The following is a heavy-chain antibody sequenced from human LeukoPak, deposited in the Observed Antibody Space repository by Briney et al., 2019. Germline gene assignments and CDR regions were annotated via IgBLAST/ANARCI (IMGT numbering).Heavy chain of an antibody. CDR1: GFTFTSSW. V-gene: IGHV3-74*01. Sequence: QPGGSLRLSCAASGFTFTSSWMHWVRQTPGKGLVWVSRINSDGSNRNYADSVKGRFTISRDNAKNALYLQMDSLRAEDAAVYYCARPQDGYNGFDCWGQGTLVTVSS. D-gene: IGHD5-24*01. CDR3: ARPQDGYNGFDC. CDR2: INSDGSNR. J-gene: IGHJ4*02.